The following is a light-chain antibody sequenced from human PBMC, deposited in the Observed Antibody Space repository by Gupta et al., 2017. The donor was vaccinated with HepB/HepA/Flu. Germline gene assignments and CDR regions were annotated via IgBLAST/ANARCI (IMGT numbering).Light chain of an antibody. CDR2: GAS. CDR1: QSVSSN. J-gene: IGKJ2*01. V-gene: IGKV3-15*01. CDR3: QQYKSCPPAYT. Sequence: EIVMPQSPATLSVSPGQRATLPCRAGQSVSSNLAWYQQKPGQSPRLLIYGASARDTGIPARYSGSGSGTEFTLTISSLQSEDFAVYYCQQYKSCPPAYTFGQGTKLEIK.